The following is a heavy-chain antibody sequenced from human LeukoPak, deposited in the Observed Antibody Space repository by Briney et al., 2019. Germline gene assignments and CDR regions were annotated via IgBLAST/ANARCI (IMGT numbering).Heavy chain of an antibody. Sequence: GGFLRLSCAASGFTFNSYAMSWVRQAPGKGLEWVSAITGSSGNTYYADSVKGRFTISRDNSKNTLFLQMSSLRAEDTAVYYCAKWERVVVTATLDSWGQGTLVTVSS. V-gene: IGHV3-23*01. D-gene: IGHD2-15*01. J-gene: IGHJ4*02. CDR3: AKWERVVVTATLDS. CDR1: GFTFNSYA. CDR2: ITGSSGNT.